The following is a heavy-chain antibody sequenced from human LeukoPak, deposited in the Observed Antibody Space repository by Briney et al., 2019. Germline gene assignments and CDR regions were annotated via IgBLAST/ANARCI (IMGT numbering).Heavy chain of an antibody. CDR2: IYTSGST. J-gene: IGHJ3*02. CDR1: GCSISSYY. Sequence: SETLSLTCTVSGCSISSYYWTWIRQPAGKGLEWIGRIYTSGSTNYNPSLKSRVTMSVDTSKNQFSLKLSSVTAADTAVYYCATEWVTTGEDAFDIWGQGTMVTVSS. V-gene: IGHV4-4*07. CDR3: ATEWVTTGEDAFDI. D-gene: IGHD4-17*01.